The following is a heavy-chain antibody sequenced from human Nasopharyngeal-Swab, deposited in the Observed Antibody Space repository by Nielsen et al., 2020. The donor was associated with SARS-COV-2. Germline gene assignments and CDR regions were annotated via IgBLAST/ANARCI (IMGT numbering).Heavy chain of an antibody. D-gene: IGHD3-10*01. V-gene: IGHV3-23*01. Sequence: GGSLRLSCAASGFTFSSYAMSWVRQAPGKGLEWVSAISGSGGSTYYADSVKGRFTISRDNSKNTLYLQMNSLRAEDTAVYYCAKDGVYGSGSYSWFDPWGQGTLVTVSP. CDR2: ISGSGGST. J-gene: IGHJ5*02. CDR3: AKDGVYGSGSYSWFDP. CDR1: GFTFSSYA.